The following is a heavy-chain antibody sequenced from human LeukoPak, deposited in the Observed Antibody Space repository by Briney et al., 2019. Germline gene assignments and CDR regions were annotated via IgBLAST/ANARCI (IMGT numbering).Heavy chain of an antibody. D-gene: IGHD3-3*01. V-gene: IGHV4-39*07. Sequence: SETLSLTCTVSGGSISYYYWSWIRQPPGKGLEWIGSIYYSGSTYYNPSLKSRVTISVDTSKNQFSLKLSSVTAADTAVYYCARDGYDFTALNWFDPWGQGTLVTVSS. J-gene: IGHJ5*02. CDR1: GGSISYYY. CDR2: IYYSGST. CDR3: ARDGYDFTALNWFDP.